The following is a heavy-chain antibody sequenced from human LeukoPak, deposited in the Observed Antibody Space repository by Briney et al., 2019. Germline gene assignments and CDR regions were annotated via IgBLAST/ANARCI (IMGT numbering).Heavy chain of an antibody. CDR3: ARGLWPQPGLVPFDY. CDR2: IHIGGRT. Sequence: SETLSLTCSVSGDSIRSFYWNWIRQSPEKGLEWIGNIHIGGRTEYTPSLSSRFAIVGDTSKNQLSLKLTSVTTADTALYYCARGLWPQPGLVPFDYWGQGRLVTVSS. D-gene: IGHD5-24*01. J-gene: IGHJ4*02. CDR1: GDSIRSFY. V-gene: IGHV4-59*01.